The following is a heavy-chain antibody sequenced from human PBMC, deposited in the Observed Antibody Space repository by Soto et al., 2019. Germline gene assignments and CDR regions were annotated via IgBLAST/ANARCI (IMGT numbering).Heavy chain of an antibody. CDR1: GFNFAIV. D-gene: IGHD1-26*01. CDR3: AKSQSGSFFAAFDL. Sequence: EVQLLESGGGLVQPGGSLRLSCAASGFNFAIVFWTGSGQFQGEGGEWVASIFGSGVTTYYADSVKGRFTISRDNSKNTLHLQLNSLRAEDTALYYCAKSQSGSFFAAFDLWGQGSLVTVSS. J-gene: IGHJ3*01. V-gene: IGHV3-23*01. CDR2: IFGSGVTT.